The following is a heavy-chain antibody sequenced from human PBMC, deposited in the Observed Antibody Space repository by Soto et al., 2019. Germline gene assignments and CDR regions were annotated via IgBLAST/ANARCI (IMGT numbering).Heavy chain of an antibody. V-gene: IGHV4-4*02. CDR1: GDSISSDKW. D-gene: IGHD2-21*02. CDR2: IHHSGWT. J-gene: IGHJ4*02. Sequence: QVQLQESGPGLVKPSGTLSLTCAVSGDSISSDKWWSWVRQPPGKGLEWIGEIHHSGWTNYNPSRKSRVTILVEQSKNQVSLELSSMTAADTAVYYCARGGDWQFDYWGQGTLVSVSS. CDR3: ARGGDWQFDY.